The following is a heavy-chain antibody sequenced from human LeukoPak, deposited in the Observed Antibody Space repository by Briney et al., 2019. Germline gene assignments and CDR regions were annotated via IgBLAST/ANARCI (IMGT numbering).Heavy chain of an antibody. CDR3: ASRRGYSYGY. J-gene: IGHJ4*02. CDR1: GYTFTSYD. V-gene: IGHV1-8*01. Sequence: SVKVSCKASGYTFTSYDINWVRQATGQGLEWMGWMNPNSSNTGYAQQFQGRVTMTRNTSISTAYMELSSLKSEDTAVYFCASRRGYSYGYWGPGTLVTVSS. CDR2: MNPNSSNT. D-gene: IGHD5-18*01.